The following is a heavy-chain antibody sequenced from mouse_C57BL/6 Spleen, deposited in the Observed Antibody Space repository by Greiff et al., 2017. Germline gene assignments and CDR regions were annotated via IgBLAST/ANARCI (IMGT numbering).Heavy chain of an antibody. CDR2: ISSGGSYT. Sequence: EVKLVESGGDLVKPGGSLKLSCAASGFTFSSYGMSCFRQTPDKRLEWVATISSGGSYTYYPDSVKGRFTISRDNAKNTLYLQMSSLKSEDTAMYYCARQNDYDGAWFAYWGQGTLVTVSA. J-gene: IGHJ3*01. CDR3: ARQNDYDGAWFAY. V-gene: IGHV5-6*01. D-gene: IGHD2-4*01. CDR1: GFTFSSYG.